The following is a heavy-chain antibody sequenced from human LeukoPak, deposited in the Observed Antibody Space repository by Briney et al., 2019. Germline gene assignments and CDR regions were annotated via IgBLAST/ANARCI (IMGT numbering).Heavy chain of an antibody. Sequence: SETLSLTCAVYGGTFSGYYWSWIRQPPGKGLEWIGEINHSGNTNYNPSLKSRVTISVDTSKNQFSMKLRSVTAADTAVYYCAGDVSGKGWFDPWGQGTLVTVSS. CDR1: GGTFSGYY. V-gene: IGHV4-34*08. D-gene: IGHD3-10*01. CDR2: INHSGNT. J-gene: IGHJ5*02. CDR3: AGDVSGKGWFDP.